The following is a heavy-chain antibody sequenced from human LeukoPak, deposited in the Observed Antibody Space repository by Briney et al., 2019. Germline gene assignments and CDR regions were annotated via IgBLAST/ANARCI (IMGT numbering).Heavy chain of an antibody. Sequence: KAGGSLRLSCAASGFTFSSYSMNWVRQAPGKGLECVSSISSSSIYIYYADSVKGRFTIFRDNAKNSLYLQMNSLRAEDMAVYYCARDHYGDYWGQGTLVTVSS. CDR3: ARDHYGDY. V-gene: IGHV3-21*01. CDR1: GFTFSSYS. J-gene: IGHJ4*02. CDR2: ISSSSIYI.